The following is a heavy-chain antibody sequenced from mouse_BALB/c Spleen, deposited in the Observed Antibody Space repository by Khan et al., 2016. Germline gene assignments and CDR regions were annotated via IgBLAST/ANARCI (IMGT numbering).Heavy chain of an antibody. V-gene: IGHV3-2*02. J-gene: IGHJ1*01. D-gene: IGHD2-4*01. CDR1: GYSITSDYA. Sequence: EVQLQESGPGLVKPSQSLSLTCTVTGYSITSDYAWNWIRQFPGNKLEWMGYISYSSYTIYNPSLKSRISITRDTSKNQFFLQLNSVTTEDPATDYCAIYDYDWYFDVWGAGTTVTVSS. CDR3: AIYDYDWYFDV. CDR2: ISYSSYT.